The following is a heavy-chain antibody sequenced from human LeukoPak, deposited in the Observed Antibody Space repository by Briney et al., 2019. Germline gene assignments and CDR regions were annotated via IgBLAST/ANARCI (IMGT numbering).Heavy chain of an antibody. J-gene: IGHJ3*01. D-gene: IGHD1-26*01. CDR3: ARDARGSYYAFDV. Sequence: SQTLSLTCAVSGGSISSGGYSGSWIRPPPGKGPEWIGYIYHSGSCYENPSLNSLVTISIDKSKNQFSLKLSSVTAADTAVYYCARDARGSYYAFDVWGQGTMVTVSS. V-gene: IGHV4-30-2*01. CDR1: GGSISSGGYS. CDR2: IYHSGSC.